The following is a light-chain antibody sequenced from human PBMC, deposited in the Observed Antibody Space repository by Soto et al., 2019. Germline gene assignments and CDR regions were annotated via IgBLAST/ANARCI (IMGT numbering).Light chain of an antibody. CDR2: GAS. J-gene: IGKJ5*01. CDR3: QQHDILPIT. CDR1: QSINNK. Sequence: EIVMTQSPATLSVSPGERVTLSCRASQSINNKVAWYQQKPGQAPRLLIYGASTRATGISARFSGSGSGTEFTLTISSLQSEDFALYYCQQHDILPITFGQGTRLEIK. V-gene: IGKV3-15*01.